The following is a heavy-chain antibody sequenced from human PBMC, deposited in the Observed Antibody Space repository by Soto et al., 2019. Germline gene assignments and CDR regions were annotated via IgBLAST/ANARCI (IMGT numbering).Heavy chain of an antibody. Sequence: SETLSLTCTVSGGSISSGGYYWSWIRQHPGKGLEWIGYIYYSGSTYYNPSLKSRVTISVDTSKNQFSLKLSSVTAADTAVYYCARGGDGYNAHYYYYGMDVWGQGTTVTVSS. CDR1: GGSISSGGYY. J-gene: IGHJ6*02. CDR2: IYYSGST. CDR3: ARGGDGYNAHYYYYGMDV. V-gene: IGHV4-31*03. D-gene: IGHD5-12*01.